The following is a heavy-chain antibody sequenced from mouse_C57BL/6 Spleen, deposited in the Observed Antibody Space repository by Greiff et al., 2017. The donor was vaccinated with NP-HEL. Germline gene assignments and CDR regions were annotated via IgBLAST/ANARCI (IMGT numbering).Heavy chain of an antibody. Sequence: EVNVVESGGGLVQSGRSLRLSCATSGFTFSDFYMEWVRQAPGKGLEWIAASRNKANDYTTEYSASVKGRFIVSRDTSQSILYLQMNALRAEDTAIYYCARDAGHYYAMDYWGQGTSVTVSS. CDR2: SRNKANDYTT. CDR1: GFTFSDFY. CDR3: ARDAGHYYAMDY. J-gene: IGHJ4*01. V-gene: IGHV7-1*01.